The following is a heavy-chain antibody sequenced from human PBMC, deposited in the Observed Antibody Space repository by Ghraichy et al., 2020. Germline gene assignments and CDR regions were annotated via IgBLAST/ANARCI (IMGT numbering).Heavy chain of an antibody. Sequence: SETLSLTCTVSGGSIRSGDYFWSWIRQPPGKGLEWIGCIYYSGNTYYKASLKSRVTMSVDTSKSLFSLSLTSITAADTAVYYCAREHVICSGSHRGVDVWGQGTPVTVSS. CDR2: IYYSGNT. CDR3: AREHVICSGSHRGVDV. V-gene: IGHV4-30-4*01. D-gene: IGHD2-15*01. J-gene: IGHJ6*02. CDR1: GGSIRSGDYF.